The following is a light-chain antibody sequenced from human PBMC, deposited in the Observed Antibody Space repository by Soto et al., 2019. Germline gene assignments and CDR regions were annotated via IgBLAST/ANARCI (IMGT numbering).Light chain of an antibody. CDR1: QGIKND. Sequence: AIQMTQSPSSLSASVGDRVTITCRASQGIKNDLGWYQQKPGKAPKVLIYDTSRLQRGVTSRFSGSGSGTDFTLTISSLQPEDCATYYCLQDYSYPRTYGQGTKV. CDR3: LQDYSYPRT. V-gene: IGKV1-6*01. J-gene: IGKJ1*01. CDR2: DTS.